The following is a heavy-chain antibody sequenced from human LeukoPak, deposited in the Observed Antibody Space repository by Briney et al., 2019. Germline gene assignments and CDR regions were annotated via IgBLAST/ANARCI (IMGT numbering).Heavy chain of an antibody. J-gene: IGHJ5*02. D-gene: IGHD6-13*01. Sequence: ASVKVSCKASGYTFTGYYMHWVRQAPGQGVEWMGWINPNSGGTNYAQKFQGRVTMTRDTSISTAYMELSRLRADDTAVYYCARVRGYSSSLYHRRAAWFDPWGQGTLVTVSS. CDR1: GYTFTGYY. CDR3: ARVRGYSSSLYHRRAAWFDP. CDR2: INPNSGGT. V-gene: IGHV1-2*02.